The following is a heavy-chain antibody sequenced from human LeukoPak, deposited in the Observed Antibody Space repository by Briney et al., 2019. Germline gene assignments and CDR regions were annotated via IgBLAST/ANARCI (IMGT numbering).Heavy chain of an antibody. CDR2: IIPIFCTG. CDR3: ARDLVVAWYNWNDRPTNWFDP. J-gene: IGHJ5*02. V-gene: IGHV1-69*05. D-gene: IGHD1-1*01. Sequence: SVKVSCKASVGTLSSYAISGVRQAPRQGLEWMGRIIPIFCTGNYAQKFQGRVMITKDQSTSTAYMELSSLRSEDTAVYYCARDLVVAWYNWNDRPTNWFDPWGQGTLVTVSS. CDR1: VGTLSSYA.